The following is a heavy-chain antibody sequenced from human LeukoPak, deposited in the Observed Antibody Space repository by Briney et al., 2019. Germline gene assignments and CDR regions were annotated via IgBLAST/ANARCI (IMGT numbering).Heavy chain of an antibody. CDR1: GFTFSGYW. V-gene: IGHV3-7*03. CDR2: IKQDGSER. CDR3: ARVPTNSYGFGH. J-gene: IGHJ5*02. Sequence: GSLRLSCAASGFTFSGYWMSWVRQAPGKGLEWVANIKQDGSERYYVDSVKGRFTISRDNAKNTLYLQMNSLRAEDTAMYYCARVPTNSYGFGHWGQGTLVTVSS. D-gene: IGHD5-18*01.